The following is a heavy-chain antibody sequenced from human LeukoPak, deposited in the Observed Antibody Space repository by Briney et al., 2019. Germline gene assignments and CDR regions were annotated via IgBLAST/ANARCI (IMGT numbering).Heavy chain of an antibody. J-gene: IGHJ2*01. CDR1: GGSISSYY. V-gene: IGHV4-4*07. CDR2: IYTSGST. D-gene: IGHD6-19*01. Sequence: SETLSLTCTVSGGSISSYYWSWIRQPAGKGLEWIGRIYTSGSTNYNPSLKSRVTMSVDPSKNQFSLKLSSVTAADTAVYYCAREPQSGGWYPYWYFDLWGRGTLVTVSS. CDR3: AREPQSGGWYPYWYFDL.